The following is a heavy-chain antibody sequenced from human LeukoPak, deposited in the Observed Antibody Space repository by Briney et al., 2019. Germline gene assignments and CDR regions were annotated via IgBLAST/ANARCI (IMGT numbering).Heavy chain of an antibody. V-gene: IGHV4-59*04. CDR3: APYCAGGSCAGYIQD. J-gene: IGHJ1*01. CDR2: ISYSGGT. Sequence: PSETLSLTCTVSGGSISNYYWNWIRQRPGKGLEWVGHISYSGGTYYNPSLKSRAAIFIDTTENQFSLKLTSVTAADTAVYYCAPYCAGGSCAGYIQDWGQGTLVTVSS. CDR1: GGSISNYY. D-gene: IGHD2-15*01.